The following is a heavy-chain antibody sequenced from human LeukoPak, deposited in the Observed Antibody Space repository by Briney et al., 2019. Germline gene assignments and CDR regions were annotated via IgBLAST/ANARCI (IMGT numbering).Heavy chain of an antibody. V-gene: IGHV1-18*01. D-gene: IGHD4-17*01. CDR2: ISAYNGNT. CDR1: GFTFNSYG. J-gene: IGHJ4*02. CDR3: ARGGIYYGDHKEFDY. Sequence: PGGSLRLSCAASGFTFNSYGISWVRQAPGQGLEWMGWISAYNGNTNYAQKLQGRVTMTTDTSTSTAYMELRSLRSDDTAVYYCARGGIYYGDHKEFDYWGQGTLVTVSS.